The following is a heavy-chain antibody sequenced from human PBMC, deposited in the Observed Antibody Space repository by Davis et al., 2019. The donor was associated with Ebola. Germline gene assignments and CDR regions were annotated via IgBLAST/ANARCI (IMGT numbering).Heavy chain of an antibody. CDR1: GFIFSSYV. CDR2: LGTSADT. V-gene: IGHV3-23*01. CDR3: AKGRTIPLALDL. Sequence: GESLKISCAASGFIFSSYVMSWVRQAPGKGLEWVSTLGTSADTYYADSVKGRFTISRDNARNSLYLQMNSLRGEDTAFYYCAKGRTIPLALDLWGQGTLVTVSS. J-gene: IGHJ5*02. D-gene: IGHD2-2*02.